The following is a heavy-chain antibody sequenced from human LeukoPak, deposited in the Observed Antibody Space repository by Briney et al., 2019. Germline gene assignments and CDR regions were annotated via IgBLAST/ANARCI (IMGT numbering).Heavy chain of an antibody. CDR2: ISGGGEGT. CDR3: AKATGSYPSNPFDY. Sequence: GGSLRLSCAASGFTFSNYAMNWVRQAPGKGLEWVSGISGGGEGTFYADSVRGRFTISRDISKSTLFLQMNSLRVEDTDVYYCAKATGSYPSNPFDYWGQGTLVTVSS. CDR1: GFTFSNYA. J-gene: IGHJ4*02. V-gene: IGHV3-23*01. D-gene: IGHD1-26*01.